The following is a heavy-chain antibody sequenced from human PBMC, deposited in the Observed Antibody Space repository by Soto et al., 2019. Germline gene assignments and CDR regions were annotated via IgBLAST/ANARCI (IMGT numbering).Heavy chain of an antibody. CDR1: GLPFSKAW. J-gene: IGHJ4*02. CDR2: IKNKRTT. CDR3: TTDEADNGNDGDFDY. D-gene: IGHD1-1*01. V-gene: IGHV3-15*01. Sequence: PGGSLRLSCAASGLPFSKAWMSWVRQAPGKGLEWVGRIKNKRTTDYAAPVRDRFTISGDDSQSMVYLQMDSLKTEDTAVYYCTTDEADNGNDGDFDYWGQGTLVTVSS.